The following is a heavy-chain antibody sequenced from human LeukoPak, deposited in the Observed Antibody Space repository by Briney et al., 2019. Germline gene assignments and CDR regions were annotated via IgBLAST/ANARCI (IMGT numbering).Heavy chain of an antibody. D-gene: IGHD5-12*01. CDR3: ARGIGSSYEQDLFDY. J-gene: IGHJ4*02. V-gene: IGHV1-69*13. Sequence: ASVKVSCKPSGGTFSSYAISWVRQAPGQGLEWMGGIIPIFGTANYAQTSQGRVTITADESTSTAYMELSSLRSEDTAVYYCARGIGSSYEQDLFDYWGQGTLVTVSS. CDR2: IIPIFGTA. CDR1: GGTFSSYA.